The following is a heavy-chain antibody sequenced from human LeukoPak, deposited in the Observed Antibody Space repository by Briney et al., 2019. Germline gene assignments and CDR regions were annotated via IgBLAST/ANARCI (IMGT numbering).Heavy chain of an antibody. Sequence: QTGGSLRLSCEASGVSITGYGMNWVRQAPGKGLEWVSSISSSTTSIYYADSVKGRFTISRDNSKNTLYLQMNSLRAEDTAVYYCTTDRGYSSTWGQGTLVTVSS. CDR3: TTDRGYSST. CDR1: GVSITGYG. CDR2: ISSSTTSI. D-gene: IGHD5-18*01. J-gene: IGHJ4*02. V-gene: IGHV3-48*01.